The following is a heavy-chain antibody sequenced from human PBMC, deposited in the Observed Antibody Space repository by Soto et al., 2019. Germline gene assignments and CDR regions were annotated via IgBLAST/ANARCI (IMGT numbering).Heavy chain of an antibody. Sequence: ASVKVSCKASGYTFTSYAMHWVRQAPGQRLEWMGWINAGNGNTKYSQKFQGRVTITRDTSASTAYMELSSLRSEGTAVYYCARDLAIITMIVVVLDYWGQGTLVTVSS. CDR2: INAGNGNT. CDR3: ARDLAIITMIVVVLDY. CDR1: GYTFTSYA. D-gene: IGHD3-22*01. V-gene: IGHV1-3*01. J-gene: IGHJ4*02.